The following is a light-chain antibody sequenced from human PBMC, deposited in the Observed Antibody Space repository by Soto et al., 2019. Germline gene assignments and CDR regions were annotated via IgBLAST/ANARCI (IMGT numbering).Light chain of an antibody. Sequence: EIVLTQSPGTLSLSPGERATLSCRASQSVSSTYLAWFQQKPGQAPRLLMYGASNRATGIPDRFSGSGSGTDFTLTISRLEPEDFAVYYCQQYDTSPLTFGQGTKVEV. V-gene: IGKV3-20*01. CDR3: QQYDTSPLT. J-gene: IGKJ1*01. CDR2: GAS. CDR1: QSVSSTY.